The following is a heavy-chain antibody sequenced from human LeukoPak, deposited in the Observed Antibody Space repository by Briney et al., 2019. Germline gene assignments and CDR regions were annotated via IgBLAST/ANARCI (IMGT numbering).Heavy chain of an antibody. D-gene: IGHD3-22*01. CDR3: ARGYYDSSGYYFFPRDYFDY. CDR2: INSDGSST. Sequence: GGSLRLSCAASGFTFDDYAMHWVRQAPGKGLVWVSRINSDGSSTSYADSVKGRFTISRDNAKNTLYLQMNSLRADDTAVYYCARGYYDSSGYYFFPRDYFDYWGQGTLVTVSS. J-gene: IGHJ4*02. CDR1: GFTFDDYA. V-gene: IGHV3-74*01.